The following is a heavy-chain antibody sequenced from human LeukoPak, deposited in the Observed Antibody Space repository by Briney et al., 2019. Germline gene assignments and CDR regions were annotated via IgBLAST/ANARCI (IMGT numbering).Heavy chain of an antibody. J-gene: IGHJ6*03. V-gene: IGHV4-61*02. CDR3: TRATSSGPLFTYHMDV. CDR1: GGSISSGSYY. CDR2: IYTSGST. D-gene: IGHD3-22*01. Sequence: SQTLSLTCTVSGGSISSGSYYWSWIRQPAGKGLEWIGRIYTSGSTNYNPSLKSRVTISVDTSKNQFSLKLSSVTAADTAVYYCTRATSSGPLFTYHMDVWGKGTTVTVSS.